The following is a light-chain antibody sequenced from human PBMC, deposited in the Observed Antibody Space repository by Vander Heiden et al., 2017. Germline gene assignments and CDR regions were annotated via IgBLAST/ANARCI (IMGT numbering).Light chain of an antibody. Sequence: DIQMTQSPSSLSASVGDRVTITCRASQSISSYLNWYQQKPGKAPKLLIYAASSLQSGVPSRFSGRGSGTDFTLTISSLQPEDFAAYYCQQSYSTPSTFGQGTKLEIK. CDR2: AAS. CDR1: QSISSY. CDR3: QQSYSTPST. V-gene: IGKV1-39*01. J-gene: IGKJ2*02.